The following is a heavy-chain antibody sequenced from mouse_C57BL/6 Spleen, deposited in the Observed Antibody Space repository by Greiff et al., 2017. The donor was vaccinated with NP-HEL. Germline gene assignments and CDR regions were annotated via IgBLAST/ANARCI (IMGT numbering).Heavy chain of an antibody. V-gene: IGHV1-66*01. CDR3: ARHYSNFYFDY. D-gene: IGHD2-5*01. CDR2: IYPGSGNT. J-gene: IGHJ2*01. Sequence: VQLQQSGPELVKPGASVKISCKASGYSFTSYYIHWVKQRPGQGLEWIGWIYPGSGNTKYNEKFKGKATLTADTSSSTAYMQLSSLTSEDSAVYYCARHYSNFYFDYWGQGTTLTVSS. CDR1: GYSFTSYY.